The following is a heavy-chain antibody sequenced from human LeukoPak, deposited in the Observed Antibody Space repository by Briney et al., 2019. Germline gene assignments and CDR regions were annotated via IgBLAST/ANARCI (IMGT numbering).Heavy chain of an antibody. D-gene: IGHD3-16*02. V-gene: IGHV1-2*02. Sequence: ASVKVSCKASGYTLTGYYMHWGRQAPGQGLEWMGWMNPNSGGTKYAQKFQGRVTMTRDTSISTAYMELSRLRSDDTAMYYCARDKLGLGELSLYDQWGQGTLVTVFS. CDR3: ARDKLGLGELSLYDQ. CDR1: GYTLTGYY. CDR2: MNPNSGGT. J-gene: IGHJ5*02.